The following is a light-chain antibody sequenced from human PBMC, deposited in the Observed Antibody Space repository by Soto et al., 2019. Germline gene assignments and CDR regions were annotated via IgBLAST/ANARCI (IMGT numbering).Light chain of an antibody. J-gene: IGLJ1*01. V-gene: IGLV2-8*01. CDR1: SSDVGGYNY. Sequence: QSVLTQPPSASGSPGRSVTISCTGTSSDVGGYNYVSWYQLHPGKAPKLMIYGVTKRPSGVPDRFSGSKSGNTASLTVSGLQAEDEADYYCSSYAGSNNYVFGTGTKVTVL. CDR2: GVT. CDR3: SSYAGSNNYV.